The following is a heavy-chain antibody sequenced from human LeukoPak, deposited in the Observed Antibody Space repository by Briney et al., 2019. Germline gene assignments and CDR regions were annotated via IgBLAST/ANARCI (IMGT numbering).Heavy chain of an antibody. Sequence: AASVKVSCKASGGTFSSYAISWVRQAPGQGLEWMGRIIPILGIANYAQKFQGRVTITADKPTSTAYMELSSLRSEDTAVYYCARVPAGDYGGNPFDYWGQGTLVTVSS. V-gene: IGHV1-69*04. CDR3: ARVPAGDYGGNPFDY. CDR2: IIPILGIA. J-gene: IGHJ4*02. CDR1: GGTFSSYA. D-gene: IGHD4-23*01.